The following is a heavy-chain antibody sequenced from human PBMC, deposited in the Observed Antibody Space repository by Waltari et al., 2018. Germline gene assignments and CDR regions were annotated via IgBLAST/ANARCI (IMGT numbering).Heavy chain of an antibody. V-gene: IGHV4-38-2*02. CDR2: IYTSGST. J-gene: IGHJ3*02. Sequence: QVQLQESGPGLVKPSETLSLTCTVSGYSISSGYYWGWIRQPPGKGLEWIGRIYTSGSTNYNPSLKSRVTMSVDTSKNQFSLKLSSVTAADTAVYYCARGGFGAAAGGSFDIWGQGTMVTVSS. CDR3: ARGGFGAAAGGSFDI. D-gene: IGHD6-13*01. CDR1: GYSISSGYY.